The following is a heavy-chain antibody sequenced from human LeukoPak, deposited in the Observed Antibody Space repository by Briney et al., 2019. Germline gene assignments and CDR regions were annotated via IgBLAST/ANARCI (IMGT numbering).Heavy chain of an antibody. CDR2: ISSGGGTI. CDR1: GFTFSRYG. CDR3: AKEFTPENSGFDAFDI. V-gene: IGHV3-48*04. J-gene: IGHJ3*02. D-gene: IGHD3-22*01. Sequence: GGSLRLSCAASGFTFSRYGMHWVRQAPGKGLEWVAYISSGGGTIYYADSVRGRFTISRDNAKSSLYLQMNSLRAEDTAVYYCAKEFTPENSGFDAFDIWGLGTMVTVSS.